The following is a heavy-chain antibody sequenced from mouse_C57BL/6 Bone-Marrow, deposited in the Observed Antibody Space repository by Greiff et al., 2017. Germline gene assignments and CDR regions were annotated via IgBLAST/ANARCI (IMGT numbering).Heavy chain of an antibody. D-gene: IGHD2-4*01. V-gene: IGHV14-4*01. Sequence: VQLQQSGAELVRPGASVKLSCTASGFNIKDDYMHWVKQRPEQGLEWIGWIDPENGDTEYASKFQGKATITADTSSNTAYLQLSSLTSEDTAVYYCTVYYDDDDEGDYWGQGTTLTVSS. CDR2: IDPENGDT. CDR1: GFNIKDDY. J-gene: IGHJ2*01. CDR3: TVYYDDDDEGDY.